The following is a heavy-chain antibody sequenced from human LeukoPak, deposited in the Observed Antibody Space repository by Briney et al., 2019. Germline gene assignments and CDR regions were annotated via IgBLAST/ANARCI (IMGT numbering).Heavy chain of an antibody. CDR1: GFTFSSYA. Sequence: PGGSLRLSCAASGFTFSSYAMSWVRQAPGKGLEWVSAISGSGGSTYYADSVKGRFTISRDNSKNMLYLQMNSLRAEDTAVYYCAKVRRIVNCSSTSCYLGYYFDYWGQGTLVTVSS. V-gene: IGHV3-23*01. J-gene: IGHJ4*02. CDR3: AKVRRIVNCSSTSCYLGYYFDY. D-gene: IGHD2-2*01. CDR2: ISGSGGST.